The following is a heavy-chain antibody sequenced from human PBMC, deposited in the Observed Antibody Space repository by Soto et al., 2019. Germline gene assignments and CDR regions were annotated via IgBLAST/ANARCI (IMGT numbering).Heavy chain of an antibody. Sequence: GGSLRLSCAASGFTFSRAWMSWVRQSPGKGLEWVGRIKTKSDGGTTDYAAPVKGRFTISRDDSEKTLYLQMNSLETDDTAVYYCTRVHASASSGMYARGQ. CDR1: GFTFSRAW. J-gene: IGHJ6*02. D-gene: IGHD1-1*01. V-gene: IGHV3-15*01. CDR2: IKTKSDGGTT. CDR3: TRVHASASSGMYA.